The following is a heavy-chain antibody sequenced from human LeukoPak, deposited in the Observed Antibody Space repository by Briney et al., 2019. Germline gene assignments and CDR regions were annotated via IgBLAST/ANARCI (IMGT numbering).Heavy chain of an antibody. D-gene: IGHD3-16*02. CDR1: GDSLNIYS. Sequence: SETLSLTCTVSGDSLNIYSWSWIRQPPGKGLEWIGEINHSGSTNYSPSLKSRVTLSVDTSKNQFSLRLSSVTAADTAVYYCARRTFGGVIAYWGQGTLVTVSS. J-gene: IGHJ4*02. CDR3: ARRTFGGVIAY. CDR2: INHSGST. V-gene: IGHV4-34*01.